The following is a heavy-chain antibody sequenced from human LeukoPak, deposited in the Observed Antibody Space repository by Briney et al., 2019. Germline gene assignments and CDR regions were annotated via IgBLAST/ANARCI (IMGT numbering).Heavy chain of an antibody. CDR3: ARHDGMIAVAPFDY. J-gene: IGHJ4*02. V-gene: IGHV4-61*05. D-gene: IGHD3-22*01. CDR2: IYYSGST. Sequence: SETLSLTCTISGGSISSSSYYWGWIRQPPGKGLEWIGYIYYSGSTNYNPSLKSRVTISVDTSKNQFSLKLSSVTAADTAVYYCARHDGMIAVAPFDYWGQGTLVTVSS. CDR1: GGSISSSSYY.